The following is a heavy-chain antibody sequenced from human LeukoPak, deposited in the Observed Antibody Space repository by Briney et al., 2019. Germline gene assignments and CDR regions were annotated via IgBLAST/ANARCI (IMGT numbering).Heavy chain of an antibody. CDR3: ARDPYNGNYGDSYYYYMDV. CDR1: GFTFSSYA. J-gene: IGHJ6*03. D-gene: IGHD1-26*01. Sequence: GGSLRLSCAASGFTFSSYAMHWVRQAPGKGLEWVAFIRYDGSNKYYADSVKGRFTISRDNAKNSLYLQMNSLRAEDTAIYYCARDPYNGNYGDSYYYYMDVWGKGTTVTISS. CDR2: IRYDGSNK. V-gene: IGHV3-30*02.